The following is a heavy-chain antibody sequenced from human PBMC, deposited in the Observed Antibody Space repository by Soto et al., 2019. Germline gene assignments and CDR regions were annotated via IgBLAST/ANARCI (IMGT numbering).Heavy chain of an antibody. J-gene: IGHJ4*02. D-gene: IGHD6-13*01. Sequence: SETLSLTCTVSGGSISSSSYYWGWIRQPPGKGLEWIGSIYYSGSTYYNPSLKSRVTISVDTSKNQFSLKLSSVTAADTAVYYCARPRAIAAAGTYYFDYWGQGTLVTVSS. CDR2: IYYSGST. CDR3: ARPRAIAAAGTYYFDY. V-gene: IGHV4-39*01. CDR1: GGSISSSSYY.